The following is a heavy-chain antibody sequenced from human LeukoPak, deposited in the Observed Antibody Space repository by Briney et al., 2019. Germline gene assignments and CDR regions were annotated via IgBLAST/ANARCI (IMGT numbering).Heavy chain of an antibody. J-gene: IGHJ4*02. Sequence: GGSLRLSCAASGFTFISYFMHWVRQAPGRGLERVSAIHWSGALTDNADSVKGQVTISRYNAKNSLYLQMNSLRAEDTAVYYCAREGLRSGESYDYWGQGTLVTVSS. D-gene: IGHD3-10*01. V-gene: IGHV3-21*04. CDR1: GFTFISYF. CDR3: AREGLRSGESYDY. CDR2: IHWSGALT.